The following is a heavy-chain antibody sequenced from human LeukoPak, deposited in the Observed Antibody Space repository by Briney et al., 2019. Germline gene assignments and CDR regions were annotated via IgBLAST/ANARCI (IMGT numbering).Heavy chain of an antibody. CDR2: ISGSGGNT. V-gene: IGHV3-23*01. J-gene: IGHJ3*02. D-gene: IGHD1-26*01. Sequence: GGSLRLSCAASGFTFNNYAMSRVRRAPGKGLEWVSAISGSGGNTFYADSVKGRFTISRDNSKNTLYLQMNSLRAGDTAVYFCAKEWDLLGAFDIWGQGTVVTVSS. CDR3: AKEWDLLGAFDI. CDR1: GFTFNNYA.